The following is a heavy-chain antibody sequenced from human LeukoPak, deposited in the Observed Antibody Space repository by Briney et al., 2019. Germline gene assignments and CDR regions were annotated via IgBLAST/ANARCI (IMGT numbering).Heavy chain of an antibody. Sequence: SETLSLTCTVSGGSISSYYWSWIRQPPGKGLEWIWDIYYSGSTKYNPSLKSRVTISVDTTKNQFSLMLSYVIAADTAVDYYARGGDYGGNRGYYYYGMDVWGQGTTVTVSS. D-gene: IGHD4-23*01. CDR3: ARGGDYGGNRGYYYYGMDV. J-gene: IGHJ6*02. CDR2: IYYSGST. CDR1: GGSISSYY. V-gene: IGHV4-59*01.